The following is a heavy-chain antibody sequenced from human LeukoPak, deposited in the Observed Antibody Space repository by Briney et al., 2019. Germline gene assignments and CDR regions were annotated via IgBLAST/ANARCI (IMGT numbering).Heavy chain of an antibody. Sequence: PGGSLRLSCAASGFNFNNYGLVWVRQAPGKGLEWVSAISNDGGGTTYADSVKGRFSVSRDNSKNTLFLQMNSLRAEDTALYYCAKGSSGYFFDLWGQGTLVTVSS. CDR2: ISNDGGGT. CDR1: GFNFNNYG. D-gene: IGHD3-22*01. CDR3: AKGSSGYFFDL. J-gene: IGHJ4*02. V-gene: IGHV3-23*01.